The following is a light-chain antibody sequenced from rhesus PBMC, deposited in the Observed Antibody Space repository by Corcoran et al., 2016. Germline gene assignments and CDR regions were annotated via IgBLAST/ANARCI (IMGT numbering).Light chain of an antibody. CDR1: LDIANW. CDR3: QQHDNSPYI. J-gene: IGKJ2*01. Sequence: DIQMTQSPSSLSASVGDRVTITCRASLDIANWLAWYQQKPGKPPKLLVYRASNLETGVPLRFIGGGYGADFTLTISSLQPEEIATYFCQQHDNSPYIFGQGTTVEIK. CDR2: RAS. V-gene: IGKV1-69*01.